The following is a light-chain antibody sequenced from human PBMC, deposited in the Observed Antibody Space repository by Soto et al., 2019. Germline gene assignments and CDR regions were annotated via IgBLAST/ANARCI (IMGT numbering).Light chain of an antibody. CDR2: SNT. J-gene: IGLJ3*02. V-gene: IGLV1-40*01. Sequence: SVLTQPPSVSGAPGQRITISCTGSSSNIGAGYDVHWYQQLPGTAPKLLIYSNTNRPSGVPDRFSGSKSGTSASLAITGLQAEDEADYYCLSYDSSLSVVMFGGGTKVTVL. CDR3: LSYDSSLSVVM. CDR1: SSNIGAGYD.